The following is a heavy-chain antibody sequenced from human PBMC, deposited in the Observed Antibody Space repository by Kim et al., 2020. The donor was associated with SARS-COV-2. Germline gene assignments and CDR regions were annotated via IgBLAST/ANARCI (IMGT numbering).Heavy chain of an antibody. Sequence: GGSLRLSCAASGFTFSSYGMHWVRQAPGKGLEWVAVIWYDGSNKYYADSVKGRFTISRDNSKNTLYLQMNSLRAEDTAVYYCARVPNWGEPFDIWGQGTMVTVSS. CDR1: GFTFSSYG. V-gene: IGHV3-33*01. CDR2: IWYDGSNK. D-gene: IGHD7-27*01. J-gene: IGHJ3*02. CDR3: ARVPNWGEPFDI.